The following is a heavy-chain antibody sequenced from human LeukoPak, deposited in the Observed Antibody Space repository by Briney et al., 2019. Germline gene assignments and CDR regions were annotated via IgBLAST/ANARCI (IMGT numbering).Heavy chain of an antibody. Sequence: ASVKVSCKASGYTFTGYYMHWVRQAPGQGLEWMGWINPNNGGAKYAQKFQGRVTMTRDTSISTAYMELSSLRSEDTAVYYCARDSRDYYDSSGYYYHWFDPWGEGTLVTVSS. CDR1: GYTFTGYY. CDR3: ARDSRDYYDSSGYYYHWFDP. V-gene: IGHV1-2*02. J-gene: IGHJ5*02. CDR2: INPNNGGA. D-gene: IGHD3-22*01.